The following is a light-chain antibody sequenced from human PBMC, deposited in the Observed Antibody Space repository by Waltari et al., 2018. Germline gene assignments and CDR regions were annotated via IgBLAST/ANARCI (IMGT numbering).Light chain of an antibody. CDR3: QQYNFSPWT. CDR1: QSASRW. CDR2: KAS. Sequence: IQMTQSPSTLSASVRDTVTITCRASQSASRWLAWYQQKPGKAPTLLIYKASTLQTGVPPRFSGSGSGTLFTLTINSLQPEDFATYYCQQYNFSPWTFGRGTKVEV. V-gene: IGKV1-5*03. J-gene: IGKJ1*01.